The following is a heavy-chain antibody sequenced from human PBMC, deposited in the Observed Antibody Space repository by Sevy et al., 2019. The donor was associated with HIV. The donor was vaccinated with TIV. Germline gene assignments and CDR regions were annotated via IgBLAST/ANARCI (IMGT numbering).Heavy chain of an antibody. CDR2: INSDGSST. CDR3: ARRGVSSGWYRAFDI. D-gene: IGHD6-19*01. CDR1: GFTFSSYW. J-gene: IGHJ3*02. Sequence: GGSLRLSCAASGFTFSSYWMHWVRQAPGKGLVWVSRINSDGSSTSYADSVKGRFTISRDNAKKTLYLQMNSLRAEDTAVYYCARRGVSSGWYRAFDIWGQGTMVTVSS. V-gene: IGHV3-74*01.